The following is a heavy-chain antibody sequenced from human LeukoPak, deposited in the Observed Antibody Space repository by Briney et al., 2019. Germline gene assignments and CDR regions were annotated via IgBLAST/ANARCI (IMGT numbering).Heavy chain of an antibody. D-gene: IGHD3-22*01. J-gene: IGHJ2*01. Sequence: SETLSLTCTVSGGSISSYYWSWIRQPRGKGLEWIGYIYYSGSTNYNPSLKSRVTISVDTSKNQFSLKLSSVTAADTAVYYCARVKISYYDSSGYNWYFDLWGRGTLVTVSS. CDR3: ARVKISYYDSSGYNWYFDL. V-gene: IGHV4-59*01. CDR1: GGSISSYY. CDR2: IYYSGST.